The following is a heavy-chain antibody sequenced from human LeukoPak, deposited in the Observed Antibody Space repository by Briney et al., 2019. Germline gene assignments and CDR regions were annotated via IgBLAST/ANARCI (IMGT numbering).Heavy chain of an antibody. CDR2: IYTSGST. CDR1: GGSISSGDYY. CDR3: ARMRQLLWFGAGYYYYMDV. D-gene: IGHD3-10*01. Sequence: PSQTLSLTCTVSGGSISSGDYYWSWIRQPPGKGLEWIGRIYTSGSTNYNPSLKSRVTMSVDTSKNQFSLKLSSVTAADTAVYYCARMRQLLWFGAGYYYYMDVWGKGTTVTVSS. J-gene: IGHJ6*03. V-gene: IGHV4-61*02.